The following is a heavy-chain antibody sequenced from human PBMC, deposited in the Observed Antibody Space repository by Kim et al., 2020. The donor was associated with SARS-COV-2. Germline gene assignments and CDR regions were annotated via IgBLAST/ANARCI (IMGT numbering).Heavy chain of an antibody. J-gene: IGHJ4*02. D-gene: IGHD2-2*01. CDR1: GFTFSSYA. CDR3: ARGGTSYGLDY. CDR2: ISYDGSTK. Sequence: GGSLRLSCAASGFTFSSYAMHWVRQAPGKGLEWVAVISYDGSTKYYADAMKGRSTITSNNTKNLLHQKMNLLGAEDTVEYYSARGGTSYGLDYWGQGTLVTVSS. V-gene: IGHV3-30-3*01.